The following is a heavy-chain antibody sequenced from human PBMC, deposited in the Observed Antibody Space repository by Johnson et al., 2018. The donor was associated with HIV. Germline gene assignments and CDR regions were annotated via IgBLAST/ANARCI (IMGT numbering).Heavy chain of an antibody. CDR3: VTGALWVGDVYRGRADAFDI. CDR2: IKNRVDGGTT. CDR1: GLTFSNAW. Sequence: VQLVESGGGFVKPGGSLRLSCAASGLTFSNAWMTWVRQAPGRGLEWVGLIKNRVDGGTTHYAAPVRGRFTISRDDTKNTLYLHMNSLKTADTGVYFCVTGALWVGDVYRGRADAFDIWGRGTMVTVSS. D-gene: IGHD3-10*01. J-gene: IGHJ3*02. V-gene: IGHV3-15*01.